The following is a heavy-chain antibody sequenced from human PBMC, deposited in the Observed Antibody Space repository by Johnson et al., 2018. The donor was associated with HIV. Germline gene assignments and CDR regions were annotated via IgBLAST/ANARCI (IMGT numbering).Heavy chain of an antibody. D-gene: IGHD1-26*01. CDR1: GFTFSSYA. Sequence: VQLVESGGGVVRPGGSLRLSCAASGFTFSSYAMSWVRQAPGKGLEWVSAISGSGGSTYYADSVKGRFTLSRDNSKNTLYLQMNSLRAEDTAVYHCAREGAWEVRPGAFDICGQGTMVTVSS. V-gene: IGHV3-23*04. CDR2: ISGSGGST. J-gene: IGHJ3*02. CDR3: AREGAWEVRPGAFDI.